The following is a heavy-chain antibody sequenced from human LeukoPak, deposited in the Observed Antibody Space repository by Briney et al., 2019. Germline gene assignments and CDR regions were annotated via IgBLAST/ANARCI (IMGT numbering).Heavy chain of an antibody. CDR2: IYSGGST. Sequence: GGSLRLSCAASGFTVSSNYMSWVRQAPGNRLERVSSIYSGGSTYYADSVKGRFTISRDNSKNTVYLQMNSLRAEDTAVYYCARVRLDSSERYLDAFENWGQGTMVTVSS. V-gene: IGHV3-53*01. CDR3: ARVRLDSSERYLDAFEN. J-gene: IGHJ3*02. D-gene: IGHD6-19*01. CDR1: GFTVSSNY.